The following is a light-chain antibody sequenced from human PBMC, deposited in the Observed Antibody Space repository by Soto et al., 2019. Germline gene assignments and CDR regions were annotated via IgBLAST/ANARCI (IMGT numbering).Light chain of an antibody. CDR1: RSFLDSSNKRNN. CDR3: HQHFSSPPT. J-gene: IGKJ1*01. Sequence: DIVVTQSPDSLAVPLGERVSINCKSSRSFLDSSNKRNNITWFQQKPRQSPRLLIYWASTREVGVPDRFSGSGSGTDFTLTINSLQAEDVAVYFCHQHFSSPPTFGQGTKVEIK. CDR2: WAS. V-gene: IGKV4-1*01.